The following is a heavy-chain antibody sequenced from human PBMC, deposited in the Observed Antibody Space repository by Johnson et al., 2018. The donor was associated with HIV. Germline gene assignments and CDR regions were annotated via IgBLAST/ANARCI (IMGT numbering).Heavy chain of an antibody. CDR2: IKTKTDGGTT. CDR1: GFSFSSYG. J-gene: IGHJ3*02. V-gene: IGHV3-15*01. CDR3: TTDGMWWRTAFDI. Sequence: VQLVESGGGLVQPGGSLRLSCAASGFSFSSYGMHWVRQAPGKGLEWVGRIKTKTDGGTTDYAAPVKGRFTISRDDSKNTLYLQMNSLKTEDTAVYYCTTDGMWWRTAFDIWGQGTMVTVSS. D-gene: IGHD2-21*01.